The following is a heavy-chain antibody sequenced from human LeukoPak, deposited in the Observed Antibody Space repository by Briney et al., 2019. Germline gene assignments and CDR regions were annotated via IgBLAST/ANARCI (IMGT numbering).Heavy chain of an antibody. CDR3: ARDTALAVTQFFDY. J-gene: IGHJ4*02. CDR2: IYYSGST. D-gene: IGHD2-21*02. CDR1: GGSISSSSYY. Sequence: SETLSLTCTVSGGSISSSSYYWGWIRQPPGKGLEWIGSIYYSGSTYYNPSLKSRVTISVDTSKNQFSLKLSSVTAADTAVYYCARDTALAVTQFFDYWGQGTLVTVSS. V-gene: IGHV4-39*07.